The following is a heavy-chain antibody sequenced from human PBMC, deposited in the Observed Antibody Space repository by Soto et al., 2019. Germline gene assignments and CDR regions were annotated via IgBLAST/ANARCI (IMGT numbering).Heavy chain of an antibody. J-gene: IGHJ3*01. CDR3: ARGTVLVVAANKYTDAFDF. Sequence: PSETLSLTCAVYGGYFSGYYWSWIRQPPGKGLEWIGEINHSGSTNYNPSLKSRVTISVDTSKNQFSLKLSSVTAADTAVYYCARGTVLVVAANKYTDAFDFWGQGTMVTVSS. CDR2: INHSGST. V-gene: IGHV4-34*01. CDR1: GGYFSGYY. D-gene: IGHD2-8*02.